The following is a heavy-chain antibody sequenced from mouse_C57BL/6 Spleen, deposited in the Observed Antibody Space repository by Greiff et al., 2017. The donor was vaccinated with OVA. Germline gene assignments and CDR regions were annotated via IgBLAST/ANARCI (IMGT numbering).Heavy chain of an antibody. D-gene: IGHD1-1*01. J-gene: IGHJ2*01. V-gene: IGHV1-81*01. CDR1: GYTFTSYG. Sequence: LVESGAELARPGASVKLSCKASGYTFTSYGISWVKQRTGQGLEWIGEIYPRSGNTYYNEKFKGKATLTADKSSSTAYMELRSLTSEDSAVYFCARWDTTVVATDYWGQGTTLTVSS. CDR2: IYPRSGNT. CDR3: ARWDTTVVATDY.